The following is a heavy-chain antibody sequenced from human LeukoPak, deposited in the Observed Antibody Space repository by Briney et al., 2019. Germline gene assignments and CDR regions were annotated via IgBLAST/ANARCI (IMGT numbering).Heavy chain of an antibody. Sequence: GGSLRLSCAPSIGFTLRNYAIHWDRQAPGKGLEWVAVISIDGSRQHYADFLVGRFTISRDNSKNTVSLQMSSLRTEDTAVYFCAREQGGSGWSGFDYWGQGTLVTVSS. CDR3: AREQGGSGWSGFDY. V-gene: IGHV3-30*15. D-gene: IGHD6-19*01. CDR1: GFTLRNYA. CDR2: ISIDGSRQ. J-gene: IGHJ4*02.